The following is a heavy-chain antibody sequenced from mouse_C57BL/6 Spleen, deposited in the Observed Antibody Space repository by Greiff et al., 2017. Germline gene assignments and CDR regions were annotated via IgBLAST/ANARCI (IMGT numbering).Heavy chain of an antibody. CDR2: INPSNGGN. CDR1: GYTFTSYW. J-gene: IGHJ3*01. CDR3: ARSLIITTVVAPGFAY. D-gene: IGHD1-1*01. Sequence: QVQLQQPGTELVKPGASVKLSCKASGYTFTSYWMHWVKQRPGQGLEWIGNINPSNGGNNYNEKFKSKATLTVDKSSSTAYMQLSSLTSEDSAVYYWARSLIITTVVAPGFAYWGQGTLVTVSA. V-gene: IGHV1-53*01.